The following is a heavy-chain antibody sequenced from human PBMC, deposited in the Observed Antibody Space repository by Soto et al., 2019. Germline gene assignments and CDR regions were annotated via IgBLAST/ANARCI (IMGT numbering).Heavy chain of an antibody. D-gene: IGHD6-13*01. CDR2: IDPSDSYT. J-gene: IGHJ4*02. CDR3: ARLKRAPTYSSSWYQDY. Sequence: PGESLKISCKGSGYSFTSYWISWVRQMPGKGLEWMGRIDPSDSYTNYSPSFQGHVTISADKSISTAYLQWSSLKASDTAMYYCARLKRAPTYSSSWYQDYWGQGTLVTVSS. CDR1: GYSFTSYW. V-gene: IGHV5-10-1*01.